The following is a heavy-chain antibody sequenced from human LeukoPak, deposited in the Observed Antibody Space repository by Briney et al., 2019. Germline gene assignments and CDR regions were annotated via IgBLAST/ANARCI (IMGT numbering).Heavy chain of an antibody. Sequence: GGSLRLSCAASGFTFSSYVMHWVRQAPGKGLEWVAFIRYDGSYKYYSDSVKGRFTISRDNSKNTLYLQMNSLRAEDTAVYYCAKDDNYIRFLSWGQGTLVTVSS. D-gene: IGHD3-16*01. J-gene: IGHJ5*02. CDR1: GFTFSSYV. V-gene: IGHV3-30*02. CDR3: AKDDNYIRFLS. CDR2: IRYDGSYK.